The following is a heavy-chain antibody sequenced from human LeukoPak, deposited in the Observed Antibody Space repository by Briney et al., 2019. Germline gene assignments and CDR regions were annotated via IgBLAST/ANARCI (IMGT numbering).Heavy chain of an antibody. V-gene: IGHV4-59*01. Sequence: PSETQSLTCTVSGGSISSYYWSWIRQPPGKGLEWIGYIYYSGSTNYNPSLKSRVTISVDTSKNQFSLKLSSVTAADTAVYYCASVDYVWGSFYWGQGTLVTVSS. CDR1: GGSISSYY. D-gene: IGHD3-16*01. CDR3: ASVDYVWGSFY. J-gene: IGHJ4*02. CDR2: IYYSGST.